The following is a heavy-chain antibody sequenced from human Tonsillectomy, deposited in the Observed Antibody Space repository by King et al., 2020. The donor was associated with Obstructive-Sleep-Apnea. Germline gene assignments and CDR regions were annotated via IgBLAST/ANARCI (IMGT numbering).Heavy chain of an antibody. D-gene: IGHD2-15*01. CDR1: GFTFSSYS. V-gene: IGHV3-21*01. CDR2: IISSRSYI. Sequence: VQLVESGGGLVKPGGSLRLSCAASGFTFSSYSMNWVRQAPGKGLEWVSSIISSRSYIYYAATVKGRFTISRDNAKNSLYRQMNSLRAEDTAVYYCAKDITRARVDLDYWGQGTLVTVSS. J-gene: IGHJ4*02. CDR3: AKDITRARVDLDY.